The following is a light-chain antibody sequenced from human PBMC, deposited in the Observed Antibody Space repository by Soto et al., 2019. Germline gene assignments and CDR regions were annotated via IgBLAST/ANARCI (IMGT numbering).Light chain of an antibody. CDR3: QQPPYT. Sequence: DIQMTQSPSSLSASVGDRATITCRASQTPRTFLNWYQQKPGKAPKLLIYATSTLQSGVPSRFSGRDSGADFTLTINNLQPEDFATYYCQQPPYTFGPGTKVDIK. CDR1: QTPRTF. J-gene: IGKJ3*01. CDR2: ATS. V-gene: IGKV1-39*01.